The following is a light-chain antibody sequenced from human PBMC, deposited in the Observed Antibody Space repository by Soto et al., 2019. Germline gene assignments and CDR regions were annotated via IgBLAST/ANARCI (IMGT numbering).Light chain of an antibody. CDR2: EVS. J-gene: IGLJ1*01. V-gene: IGLV2-14*01. Sequence: QSALTQPASVSGSPGQSITISCTGTSSDIGGYNYVSWYQQHPDKAPKLMIYEVSNRPSGVSNRFSGSKSGNTASLTISGLQAEDEADYYCSSYTSSSALFGTGTKLTVL. CDR1: SSDIGGYNY. CDR3: SSYTSSSAL.